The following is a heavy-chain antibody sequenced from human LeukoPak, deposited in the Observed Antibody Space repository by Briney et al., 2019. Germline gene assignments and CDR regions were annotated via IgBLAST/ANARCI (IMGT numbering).Heavy chain of an antibody. V-gene: IGHV3-11*04. Sequence: GGSLRLSCAPSGFRFDSFYMGWIRQVPGKGLDYIASISASGAVPYYAESVEGRFTISRDNAKNSVSLQMNSLSADDTAIYYCAKSLIVSSEDYWGQGTQVIVSS. CDR2: ISASGAVP. CDR3: AKSLIVSSEDY. D-gene: IGHD5/OR15-5a*01. J-gene: IGHJ4*02. CDR1: GFRFDSFY.